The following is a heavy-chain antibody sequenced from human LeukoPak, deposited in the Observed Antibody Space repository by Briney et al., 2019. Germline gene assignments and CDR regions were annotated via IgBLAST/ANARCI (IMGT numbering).Heavy chain of an antibody. V-gene: IGHV4-61*01. J-gene: IGHJ5*02. CDR3: ASASSTSGWDWFDP. Sequence: SETLSLTCTVSGGSVSSGSYYWSWIRQPPGKGLEWIGEINHSGSTNYNPSLKSRVTISVDTSKNQFSLKLSSVTAADTAVYYCASASSTSGWDWFDPWGQGTLVTVSS. CDR2: INHSGST. CDR1: GGSVSSGSYY. D-gene: IGHD2-2*01.